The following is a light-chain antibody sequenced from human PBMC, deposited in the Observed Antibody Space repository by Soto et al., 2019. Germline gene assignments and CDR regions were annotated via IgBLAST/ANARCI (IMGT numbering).Light chain of an antibody. J-gene: IGKJ1*01. CDR1: QSVSSSY. V-gene: IGKV3-20*01. CDR2: GAS. Sequence: ILSQSAGTVTLSPGERATLSCRASQSVSSSYLAWYQQKPGQAPRLLIYGASSRATGFPDRFSGSGSGTDFTLTISRLEPEDFAVYYCQQYDISPWTFGQGTNVDIK. CDR3: QQYDISPWT.